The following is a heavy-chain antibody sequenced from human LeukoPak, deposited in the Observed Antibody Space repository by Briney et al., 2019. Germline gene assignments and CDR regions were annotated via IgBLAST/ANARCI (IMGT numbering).Heavy chain of an antibody. J-gene: IGHJ6*03. V-gene: IGHV3-72*01. CDR1: GFTFSDHY. CDR3: VRLSRGAMNYHMDV. CDR2: SRDKANRYTT. D-gene: IGHD3-10*01. Sequence: GGSLRLSCAASGFTFSDHYMDWVRQAPGKGLEWVGRSRDKANRYTTTHGESVRGRFTISRDDSENSLYLQLNSLKTEDTGVYYCVRLSRGAMNYHMDVWGKGTTVTISS.